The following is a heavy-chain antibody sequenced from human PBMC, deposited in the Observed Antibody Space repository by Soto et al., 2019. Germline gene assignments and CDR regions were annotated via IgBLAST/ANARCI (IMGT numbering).Heavy chain of an antibody. J-gene: IGHJ4*02. CDR2: IYYSGST. CDR3: AAVYDILTGTYFDY. Sequence: SETLSLTCTVSGCSISSYYWSWIRQPPGKGLEWIGYIYYSGSTNYNPSLKSRVTISVDTSKNQFSLKLSSVTAADTAVYYCAAVYDILTGTYFDYWGQGTLVTVSS. D-gene: IGHD3-9*01. CDR1: GCSISSYY. V-gene: IGHV4-59*01.